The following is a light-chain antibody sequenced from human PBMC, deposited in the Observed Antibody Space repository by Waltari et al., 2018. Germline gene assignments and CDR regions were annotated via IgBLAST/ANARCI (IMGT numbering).Light chain of an antibody. CDR3: QSYDSSLRAVV. J-gene: IGLJ2*01. Sequence: QSVLTQPPSVSGAPGQSVTISCTGSSSNIGAGFDVNCYQQVPGTAPKLLIYGNINRPLGVPGRFSGSKSDSSASLAITGLQADDEADYYCQSYDSSLRAVVFGGGTSLTVL. CDR2: GNI. V-gene: IGLV1-40*01. CDR1: SSNIGAGFD.